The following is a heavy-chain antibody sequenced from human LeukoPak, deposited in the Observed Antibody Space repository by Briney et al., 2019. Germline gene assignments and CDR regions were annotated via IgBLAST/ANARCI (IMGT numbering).Heavy chain of an antibody. D-gene: IGHD3-10*01. CDR1: GGSFSGYY. J-gene: IGHJ4*02. V-gene: IGHV4-34*01. Sequence: RASETLSLTCAVYGGSFSGYYWSWIRQPPGKGLEWIGEINHSGSTNYNPSLKSRVTISVDTSKNQFSLKLSSVTAADTAVYYCARLGYYGSGSLVDYFDYWGQGTLVTVSS. CDR3: ARLGYYGSGSLVDYFDY. CDR2: INHSGST.